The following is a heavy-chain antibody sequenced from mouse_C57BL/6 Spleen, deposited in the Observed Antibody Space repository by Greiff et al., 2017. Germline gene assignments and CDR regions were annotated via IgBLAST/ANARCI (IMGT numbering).Heavy chain of an antibody. D-gene: IGHD1-1*01. Sequence: VQGVESGPGLVAPSQSLSITCTVSGFSLTSYGVDWVRQSPGKGLEWLGVIWGVGSTNYNSALKSRLSISKDNSKSQVFLKMNSLQTDDTAMYYCASGGGSSPFAYWGQGTLVTVSA. CDR1: GFSLTSYG. J-gene: IGHJ3*01. V-gene: IGHV2-6*01. CDR2: IWGVGST. CDR3: ASGGGSSPFAY.